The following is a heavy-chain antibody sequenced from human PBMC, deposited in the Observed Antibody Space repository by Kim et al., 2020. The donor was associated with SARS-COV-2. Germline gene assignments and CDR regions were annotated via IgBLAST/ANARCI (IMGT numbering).Heavy chain of an antibody. CDR1: GFTFSSYA. V-gene: IGHV3-30-3*01. CDR3: ARVDTAMVSSYGMDF. J-gene: IGHJ6*01. D-gene: IGHD5-18*01. CDR2: ISYDGCNK. Sequence: GGSLRLSCAASGFTFSSYAMHWVRQAPGKGLDWVAVISYDGCNKYYADSVKGRFTISRDNSKNTLYLQMNRLRAEDTAVYYCARVDTAMVSSYGMDF.